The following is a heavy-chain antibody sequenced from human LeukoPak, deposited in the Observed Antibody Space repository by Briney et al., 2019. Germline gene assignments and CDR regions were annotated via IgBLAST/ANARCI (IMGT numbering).Heavy chain of an antibody. J-gene: IGHJ4*02. Sequence: GGSLRLSCAVSGFTFSNYVMNWVRQAPGKGLEWVSGISGGSDTTYYADSVKGRFTISRDNSEHTLYLQMNSLRAEDTAVYYCAKGRNGYDFFEKWGQGTLVTVSS. CDR1: GFTFSNYV. CDR3: AKGRNGYDFFEK. V-gene: IGHV3-23*01. D-gene: IGHD2-8*01. CDR2: ISGGSDTT.